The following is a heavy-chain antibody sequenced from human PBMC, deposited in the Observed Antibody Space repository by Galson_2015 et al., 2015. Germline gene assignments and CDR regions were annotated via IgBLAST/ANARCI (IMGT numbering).Heavy chain of an antibody. CDR2: IKSDGSET. CDR3: ARDSYTSSWGYYMDV. D-gene: IGHD6-13*01. J-gene: IGHJ6*03. V-gene: IGHV3-74*01. Sequence: SLRLSCAASGFTFSSYWMHWVRQAPGKGLVWVSRIKSDGSETNYADSVKGRFSISRDNAKSTLYLQMNSLRAEDTAVYYCARDSYTSSWGYYMDVWGKGTTVTVSS. CDR1: GFTFSSYW.